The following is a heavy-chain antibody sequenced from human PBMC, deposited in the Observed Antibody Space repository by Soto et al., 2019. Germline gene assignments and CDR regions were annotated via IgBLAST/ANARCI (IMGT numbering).Heavy chain of an antibody. CDR3: ATFVGATTVTRGSPRDY. CDR2: INPSGSI. D-gene: IGHD4-4*01. Sequence: SETLSLTCAVYGGSFSGYHWSWFRQPPGKGLEWIGEINPSGSINYNPSLKSRVTISVDTSKNQFFLNLSSVTAADTAVYYCATFVGATTVTRGSPRDYWGQGTLVTVSS. V-gene: IGHV4-34*01. J-gene: IGHJ4*02. CDR1: GGSFSGYH.